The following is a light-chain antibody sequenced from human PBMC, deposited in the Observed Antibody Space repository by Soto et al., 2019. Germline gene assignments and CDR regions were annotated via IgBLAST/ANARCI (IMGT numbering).Light chain of an antibody. V-gene: IGLV2-14*01. J-gene: IGLJ1*01. CDR2: QVS. Sequence: QSVLTQPASVSVSPGQSITISCTGTSSDVGGYYYVSWYQHHPGKAPKLMIYQVSNRPSGVSNRFSGSKSGNTASLTISGLQAEDEADYYCSSYTSSNTFYVFGTGTKV. CDR3: SSYTSSNTFYV. CDR1: SSDVGGYYY.